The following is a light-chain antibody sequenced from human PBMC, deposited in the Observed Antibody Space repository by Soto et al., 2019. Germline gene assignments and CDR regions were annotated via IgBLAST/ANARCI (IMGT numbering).Light chain of an antibody. CDR2: AAS. CDR1: QGISSY. V-gene: IGKV1-9*01. J-gene: IGKJ1*01. CDR3: QQYNSYS. Sequence: IQLTQSPSFLSASVGDRVTITCRASQGISSYLAWYQQKPGKAPKLLIYAASTLQSGVPSRFSGSGSGTEFTLTISSLQPDDFATYYCQQYNSYSFGQGTKWIS.